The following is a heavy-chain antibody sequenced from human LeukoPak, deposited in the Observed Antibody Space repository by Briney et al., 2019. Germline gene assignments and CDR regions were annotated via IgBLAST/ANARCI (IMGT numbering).Heavy chain of an antibody. CDR2: IYHSGST. V-gene: IGHV4-38-2*02. J-gene: IGHJ3*02. CDR1: GYSISSGYY. D-gene: IGHD3-10*01. Sequence: PTETLSLTCTVCGYSISSGYYWGWIRQPPGKGLEWIGSIYHSGSTYYNPSLKSRVTISVDTSKNQFSLKLSSVTAADTAVYYCARGRITNDAFDIWGQGTMVTVSS. CDR3: ARGRITNDAFDI.